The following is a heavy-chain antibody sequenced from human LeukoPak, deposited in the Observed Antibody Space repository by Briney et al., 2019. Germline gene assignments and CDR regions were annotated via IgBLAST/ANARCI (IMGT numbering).Heavy chain of an antibody. J-gene: IGHJ5*02. CDR1: GYTFTGYY. Sequence: ASVKVSCKASGYTFTGYYMHWVRQAPGQGLEWMGRINPNSGGTSYAQKFQGRVTMTRDTSISTAYMELSRLRSDDTAVYYCARPPKGLLWFGELITPDTDNWFDPWGQGTLVTVSS. D-gene: IGHD3-10*01. CDR2: INPNSGGT. CDR3: ARPPKGLLWFGELITPDTDNWFDP. V-gene: IGHV1-2*06.